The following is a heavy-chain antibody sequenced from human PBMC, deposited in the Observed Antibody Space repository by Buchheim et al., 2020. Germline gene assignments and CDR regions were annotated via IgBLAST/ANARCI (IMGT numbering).Heavy chain of an antibody. CDR3: AHSPFEPSGWELRPRFDY. CDR2: IYWNDDK. V-gene: IGHV2-5*01. CDR1: GFSLSTSGVG. J-gene: IGHJ4*02. Sequence: QITLKESGPTLVKPTQTLTLTCTFSGFSLSTSGVGVGWIRQPPGKALEWLALIYWNDDKRYSPSPKSRLTITKDTSTNQVVLTMTNMDPVDTATYYCAHSPFEPSGWELRPRFDYWGQGTL. D-gene: IGHD1-26*01.